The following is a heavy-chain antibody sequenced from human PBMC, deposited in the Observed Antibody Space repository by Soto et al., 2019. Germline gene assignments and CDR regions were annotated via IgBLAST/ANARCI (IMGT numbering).Heavy chain of an antibody. CDR3: ARSCVATLTTLDY. D-gene: IGHD4-17*01. Sequence: EVQLVESGGGLVKPGGSLRLSCAASGFTFSSYSMNWVRQAPGKGLEWVSSISSSSSYIYYADSVKGRFTISRDNAKNSLYLQMNSLRAEDTAVYYCARSCVATLTTLDYWGQGTLVTVSS. J-gene: IGHJ4*02. CDR2: ISSSSSYI. V-gene: IGHV3-21*01. CDR1: GFTFSSYS.